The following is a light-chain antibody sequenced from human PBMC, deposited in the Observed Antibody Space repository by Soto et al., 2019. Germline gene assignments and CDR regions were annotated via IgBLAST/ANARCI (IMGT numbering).Light chain of an antibody. V-gene: IGKV1-5*01. Sequence: DIQLTQSPPTLSASVGDRVTITCRASQSIRYYLAWYQQMPGKAPKLLIYGASSLQSGVPSRFSGSGSGTEFTLTISSLLPDDFATYFCQHHNSYSQTFGQGTKVEIK. CDR2: GAS. CDR3: QHHNSYSQT. J-gene: IGKJ1*01. CDR1: QSIRYY.